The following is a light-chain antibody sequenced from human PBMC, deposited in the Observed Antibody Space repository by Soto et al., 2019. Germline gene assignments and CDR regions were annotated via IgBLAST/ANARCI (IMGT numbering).Light chain of an antibody. CDR2: AAS. CDR1: QHISSW. CDR3: QQATSFPRLT. J-gene: IGKJ4*01. V-gene: IGKV1-12*01. Sequence: DIQMTQSPSSVSASVGDRVTITCRARQHISSWLAWYQQRPGKAPKLLIYAASSLQSGVPSRFSGSGAETDFTLPISGLQPEDFATYYCQQATSFPRLTCGGGTKVDIK.